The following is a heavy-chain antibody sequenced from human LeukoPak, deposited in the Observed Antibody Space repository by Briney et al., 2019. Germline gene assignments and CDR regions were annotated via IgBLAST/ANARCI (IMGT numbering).Heavy chain of an antibody. CDR1: GYTFTSYG. J-gene: IGHJ4*02. CDR3: ARDIIAAAAPEGYFDY. V-gene: IGHV1-18*01. CDR2: ISAYNGNT. D-gene: IGHD6-13*01. Sequence: ASVKASCKASGYTFTSYGISWVRQAPGQGLEWMGWISAYNGNTNYAQKLQGRVTMTTDTSTSTAYMELRSLRSDDTAVYYCARDIIAAAAPEGYFDYWGQGTLVTVSS.